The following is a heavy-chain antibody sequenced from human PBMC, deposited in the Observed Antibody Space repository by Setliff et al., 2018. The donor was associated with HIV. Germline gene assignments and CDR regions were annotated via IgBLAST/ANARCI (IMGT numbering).Heavy chain of an antibody. CDR2: INHSGRT. J-gene: IGHJ6*03. D-gene: IGHD3-22*01. Sequence: SETLSLTCAVYGGSFSDNYWSWIRQSPGKGLEWIGEINHSGRTKYSPSLRSRVSISVDTSKTQFSLKLSSVTAADTAVYYCARVLLKDTSGYRAYHYYYMDVWGKGTTVTVSS. CDR1: GGSFSDNY. CDR3: ARVLLKDTSGYRAYHYYYMDV. V-gene: IGHV4-34*01.